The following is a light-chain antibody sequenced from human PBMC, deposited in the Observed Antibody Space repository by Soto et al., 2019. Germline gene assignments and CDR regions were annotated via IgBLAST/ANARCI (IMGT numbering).Light chain of an antibody. CDR2: DVS. CDR1: SSDVGGYNY. V-gene: IGLV2-14*01. J-gene: IGLJ3*02. CDR3: SSYTSSSTVV. Sequence: QSALTQPASVSGSPGQSITISCTGTSSDVGGYNYVSWYQQHPGKAPKFMIYDVSNRPSGVSNRFSGSKSGNTASLTISELQAEDEADYHCSSYTSSSTVVFGGGTKLTVL.